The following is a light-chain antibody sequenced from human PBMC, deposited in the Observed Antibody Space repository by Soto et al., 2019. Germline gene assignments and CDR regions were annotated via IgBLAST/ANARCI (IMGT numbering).Light chain of an antibody. CDR3: QQSYSTHRT. CDR2: AAS. V-gene: IGKV1-39*01. CDR1: QRISSY. J-gene: IGKJ1*01. Sequence: DIQMTQSPSSLSASVGARVTITCRASQRISSYLNWYQQKSWKAPKLLIYAASSLQSGVPSRFSGSGSGTDFTLTISSLQPEYFATYYCQQSYSTHRTFGQGTKVEIK.